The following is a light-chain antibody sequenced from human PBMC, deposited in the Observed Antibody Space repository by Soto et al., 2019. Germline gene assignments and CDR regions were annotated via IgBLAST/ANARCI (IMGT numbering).Light chain of an antibody. J-gene: IGKJ3*01. CDR2: DAS. V-gene: IGKV3-11*01. Sequence: EIVLTQSPATLSLSPGERATLSCRASQSVSSYLAWYQQKPGQAPRLLIYDASNRATGIPARFSGSGSGTDFTLTISSLEPEDFAVYYCQRRSNWPWRVTFGPGTKVDIK. CDR1: QSVSSY. CDR3: QRRSNWPWRVT.